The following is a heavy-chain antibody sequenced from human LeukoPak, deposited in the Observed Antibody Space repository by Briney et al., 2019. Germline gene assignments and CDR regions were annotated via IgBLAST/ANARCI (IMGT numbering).Heavy chain of an antibody. J-gene: IGHJ6*03. CDR2: IYSGGST. CDR1: GFTVSSNY. Sequence: GGSLRLSCAASGFTVSSNYMSWVRQAPGKGLEWVSVIYSGGSTYYADSVKGRFTISRDNSKNTLYLQMNSLRAEDTAVYYCAGARGIRFLEGYMDVWGKGTTVTVSS. D-gene: IGHD3-3*01. CDR3: AGARGIRFLEGYMDV. V-gene: IGHV3-53*01.